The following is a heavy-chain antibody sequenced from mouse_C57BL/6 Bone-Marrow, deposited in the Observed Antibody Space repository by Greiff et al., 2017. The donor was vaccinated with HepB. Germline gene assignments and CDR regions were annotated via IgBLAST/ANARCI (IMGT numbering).Heavy chain of an antibody. Sequence: ESGPGLVKPSQTVFLTCTVTGISITTGNYRWSWIRQFPGNKLEWIGYIYYSGTITYNPSLTSRTTITRDTPKNQFFLEMNSLTAEDTATYYCARESGIYDGYLYWYFDVWGTGTTVTVSS. V-gene: IGHV3-5*01. CDR3: ARESGIYDGYLYWYFDV. CDR2: IYYSGTI. J-gene: IGHJ1*03. D-gene: IGHD2-3*01. CDR1: GISITTGNYR.